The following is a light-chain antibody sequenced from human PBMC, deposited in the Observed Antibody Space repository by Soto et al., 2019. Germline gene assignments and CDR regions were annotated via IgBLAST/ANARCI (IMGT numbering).Light chain of an antibody. CDR1: QSLLNSNGYNY. J-gene: IGKJ5*01. Sequence: DIVMTQSPLSLPVTPGEPASSSFRSIQSLLNSNGYNYLDWYLQKPGQSPRLLIYDVSSRATGVPSRFSGTGSETDFTLTISGLQSEDSAIYFCQQYNNWPFSFGQGTRLEIK. CDR3: QQYNNWPFS. CDR2: DVS. V-gene: IGKV2-28*01.